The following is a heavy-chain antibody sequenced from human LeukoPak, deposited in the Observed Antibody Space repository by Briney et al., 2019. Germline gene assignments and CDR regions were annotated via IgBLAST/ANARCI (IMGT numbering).Heavy chain of an antibody. CDR3: ATLLYGDYVQPYYFDY. Sequence: GGSLRLSCAASGFTFSSYAMSWVRQAPGKGLEWVSAISGSGGSTYYADFVKGRFTISRDNSKNTLYLQMNSLRAEDTAVYYCATLLYGDYVQPYYFDYWGQGTLVTVSS. V-gene: IGHV3-23*01. CDR2: ISGSGGST. J-gene: IGHJ4*02. CDR1: GFTFSSYA. D-gene: IGHD4-17*01.